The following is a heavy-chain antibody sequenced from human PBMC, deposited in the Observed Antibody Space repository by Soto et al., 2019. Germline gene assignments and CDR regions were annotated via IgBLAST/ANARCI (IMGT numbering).Heavy chain of an antibody. CDR3: ATGAAF. D-gene: IGHD6-25*01. CDR2: INRDGSSI. V-gene: IGHV3-74*01. CDR1: GFTLSSDW. J-gene: IGHJ4*02. Sequence: EVQLVESGGGLVQPGGSLRLSCAASGFTLSSDWMHWVRQSPGKGLLWVSRINRDGSSISYADSVEGRFTVSRDNARGTPYLQMNSLRVEDTAVYYCATGAAFRGQGILVTVSS.